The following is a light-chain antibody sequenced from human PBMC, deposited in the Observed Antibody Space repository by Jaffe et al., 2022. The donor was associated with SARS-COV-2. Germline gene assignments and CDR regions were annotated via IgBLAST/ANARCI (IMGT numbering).Light chain of an antibody. CDR3: QSQDSSLGGSRV. Sequence: QSVLTQPPSVSGAPGQTVTISCTGTSSNVGAAYAVHWYQQLPGEAPKLLIFDNYNRPSGVPDRFSGSKSGSSASLAITGLLPEDEADYYCQSQDSSLGGSRVFGGGTKLTVL. CDR2: DNY. J-gene: IGLJ3*02. CDR1: SSNVGAAYA. V-gene: IGLV1-40*01.